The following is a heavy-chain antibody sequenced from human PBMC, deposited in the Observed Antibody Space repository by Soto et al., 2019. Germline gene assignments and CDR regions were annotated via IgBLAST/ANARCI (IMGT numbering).Heavy chain of an antibody. CDR3: TREVHTAMPPSFEY. D-gene: IGHD5-18*01. V-gene: IGHV3-33*01. J-gene: IGHJ4*02. CDR1: GFTFGSYG. Sequence: PGGSLRLSCVASGFTFGSYGMHWVRQAPGKGLEWASVIWYDGNNKNYADSVKGRFTISRDNSKNTLYLQINSPRADDTAVYYCTREVHTAMPPSFEYWGQGTPVTVSS. CDR2: IWYDGNNK.